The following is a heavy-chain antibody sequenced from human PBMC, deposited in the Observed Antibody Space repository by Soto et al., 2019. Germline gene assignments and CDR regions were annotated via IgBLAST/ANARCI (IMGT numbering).Heavy chain of an antibody. D-gene: IGHD5-12*01. V-gene: IGHV4-4*07. CDR2: IFSSGST. Sequence: PSETLSLTCTVSGGSINTFYWSWVRQPAGKGLEWIGRIFSSGSTSFNPSLESRVAMSVDTCKNHFSLNLSSVTAADMAVYYCAREGSYSAYNFAHGIQLWSFDFWGQGALVTVSS. CDR3: AREGSYSAYNFAHGIQLWSFDF. J-gene: IGHJ4*02. CDR1: GGSINTFY.